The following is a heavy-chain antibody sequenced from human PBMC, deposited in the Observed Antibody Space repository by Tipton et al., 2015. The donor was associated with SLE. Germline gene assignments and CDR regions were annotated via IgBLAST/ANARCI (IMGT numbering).Heavy chain of an antibody. Sequence: TLSLTCAVYGGSFSGYYWSWIRQPPGKGLEWIGEINHSGSTNYNPSLKSRVTISVDTSKNQFSLKLSSVTAADTAVYYCARLRSDWQMTDYYFDYWGQGTLVTVSS. CDR3: ARLRSDWQMTDYYFDY. CDR2: INHSGST. V-gene: IGHV4-34*01. J-gene: IGHJ4*02. D-gene: IGHD6-19*01. CDR1: GGSFSGYY.